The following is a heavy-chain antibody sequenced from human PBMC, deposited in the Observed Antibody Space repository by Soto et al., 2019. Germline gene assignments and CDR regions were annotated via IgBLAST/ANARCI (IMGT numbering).Heavy chain of an antibody. CDR3: EKDGSQMLRGVMPF. Sequence: QVQLVESGGGVVQPGRSLGLSCAGSGFTFSNSDIHWVRQAPGKGLEWVAVIAYDGSYKDYADSVRGRFTISRDNSKNPLYHQLNSLRPEDTAVSFCEKDGSQMLRGVMPFWGQGTLVTVSS. D-gene: IGHD1-26*01. CDR2: IAYDGSYK. CDR1: GFTFSNSD. V-gene: IGHV3-30*18. J-gene: IGHJ4*02.